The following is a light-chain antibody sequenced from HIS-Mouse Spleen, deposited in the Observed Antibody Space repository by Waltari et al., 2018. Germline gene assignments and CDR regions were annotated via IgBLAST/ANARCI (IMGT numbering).Light chain of an antibody. Sequence: SYELTQPPSVSVSPGQTARITCSVDALPKKYAYWYQQKSGQAPVLVIYEDSKRPSGIPERFSGSSSGTMATLTISGAQVEYEADYYCYSTDSSGNHRVFGGGTKLTVL. V-gene: IGLV3-10*01. J-gene: IGLJ2*01. CDR2: EDS. CDR3: YSTDSSGNHRV. CDR1: ALPKKY.